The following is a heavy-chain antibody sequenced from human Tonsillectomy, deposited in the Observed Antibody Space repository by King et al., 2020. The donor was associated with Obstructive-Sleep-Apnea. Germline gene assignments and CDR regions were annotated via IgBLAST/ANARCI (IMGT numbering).Heavy chain of an antibody. CDR3: ARSTYSYGSYYYGMDV. CDR1: GLTFDDYA. CDR2: INWSGAST. D-gene: IGHD5-18*01. V-gene: IGHV3-20*01. Sequence: VQLVESGGGVVRPGGSLRLSCAASGLTFDDYAMNWVRHAPGKGLEWVAGINWSGASTGYADSVKGRFTISRDSAKNSLYLQMNSLRAEDTALYHCARSTYSYGSYYYGMDVWGQGTTVTVSS. J-gene: IGHJ6*02.